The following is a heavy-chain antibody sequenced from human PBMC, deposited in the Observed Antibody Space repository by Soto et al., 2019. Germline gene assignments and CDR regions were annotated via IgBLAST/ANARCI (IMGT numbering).Heavy chain of an antibody. D-gene: IGHD3-10*01. CDR3: ARTITMVRGVIITLDYYYGMDV. V-gene: IGHV1-3*01. CDR2: INAGNGNT. CDR1: GYTFTSYA. J-gene: IGHJ6*02. Sequence: ASVKVSCNASGYTFTSYAMHWVRQAPGQRLEWMGWINAGNGNTKYSQKFQGRVTITRDTSASTAYMELSSLRSEDTAVYYCARTITMVRGVIITLDYYYGMDVWGQGTTVTVSS.